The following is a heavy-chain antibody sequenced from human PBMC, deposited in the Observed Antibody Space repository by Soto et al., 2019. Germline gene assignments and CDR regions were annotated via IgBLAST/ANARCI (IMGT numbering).Heavy chain of an antibody. CDR1: GFTFSSYA. CDR3: VKGYYDSSGIFDY. D-gene: IGHD3-22*01. CDR2: ISSNGGST. J-gene: IGHJ4*02. Sequence: GGSLRLSCSASGFTFSSYAMHWVRQAPGKGLEYVSAISSNGGSTYYADSVKGRFTISRDNSKNTLYLQMSSLRAEDTAVYYCVKGYYDSSGIFDYWGQGTLVTVSS. V-gene: IGHV3-64D*08.